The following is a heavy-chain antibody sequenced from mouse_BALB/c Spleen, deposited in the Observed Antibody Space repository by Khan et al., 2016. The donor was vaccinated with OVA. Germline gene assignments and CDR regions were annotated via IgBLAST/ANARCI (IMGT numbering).Heavy chain of an antibody. Sequence: QLEESGPGLVKPSQSLSLTCTVTGYSITTDYAWNWIRQFPGNKLEWMGFISYSGNTKYNQSLKNRISITRDTSKNQFFLQLKSVTTEDTARYYCARVDGGDFDYWGQGTTLTVSS. D-gene: IGHD1-1*02. CDR1: GYSITTDYA. J-gene: IGHJ2*01. CDR2: ISYSGNT. V-gene: IGHV3-2*02. CDR3: ARVDGGDFDY.